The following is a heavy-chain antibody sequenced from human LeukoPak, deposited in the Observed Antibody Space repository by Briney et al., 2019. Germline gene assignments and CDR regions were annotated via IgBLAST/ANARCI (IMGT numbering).Heavy chain of an antibody. CDR2: IYYSGST. D-gene: IGHD1-26*01. V-gene: IGHV4-59*01. CDR1: GGSISSYY. Sequence: SETLSLTCTVSGGSISSYYWSWIRQPPGKGLEWIGYIYYSGSTNYNPSLKSRVTISVDTSKNQFSLKLSSVTAADTAVYYCARGRSGSYLSERRPYYFDYWGQGTLVTVSS. J-gene: IGHJ4*02. CDR3: ARGRSGSYLSERRPYYFDY.